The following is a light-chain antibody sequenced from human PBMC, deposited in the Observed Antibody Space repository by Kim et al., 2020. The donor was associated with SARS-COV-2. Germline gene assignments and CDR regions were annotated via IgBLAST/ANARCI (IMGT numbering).Light chain of an antibody. CDR1: QSISSN. Sequence: DIQMTQSPASLSASVGDRVTITCRASQSISSNLNWYQQKPGKAPKVLIYAASSLQSGVTSRFSGSGSGTDFTLTISSLQPEDFATYYCQQSHSTPWTFGHRTKVDIK. CDR3: QQSHSTPWT. V-gene: IGKV1-39*01. CDR2: AAS. J-gene: IGKJ1*01.